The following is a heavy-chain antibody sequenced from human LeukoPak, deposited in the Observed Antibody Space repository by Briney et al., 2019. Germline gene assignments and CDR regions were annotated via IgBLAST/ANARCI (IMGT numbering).Heavy chain of an antibody. D-gene: IGHD5-12*01. CDR3: ARGGYFYNYYMDV. Sequence: GGSLRLSCAASGFTFSTYWMTWVRQAPGKGLEWVANIKQDGSEKNYVDSVKGRFTISRDNSKDTLSLQMDSLRAEDTALYSCARGGYFYNYYMDVWGKGTTVTVSS. CDR1: GFTFSTYW. J-gene: IGHJ6*03. V-gene: IGHV3-7*04. CDR2: IKQDGSEK.